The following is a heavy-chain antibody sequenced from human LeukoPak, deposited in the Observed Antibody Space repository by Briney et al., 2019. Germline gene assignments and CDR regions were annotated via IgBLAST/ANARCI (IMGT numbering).Heavy chain of an antibody. J-gene: IGHJ4*02. Sequence: GGSLRLSCAASGFSFSNYGMHWVRQAPGKGLEWVSVISGSGGRTYYADSVKGRFTISRDNSKNTLYVQMNSLRAEDTAVYYCAKDLLAATIDYYFDYWGQGTLVTVSS. D-gene: IGHD5-12*01. CDR2: ISGSGGRT. CDR1: GFSFSNYG. CDR3: AKDLLAATIDYYFDY. V-gene: IGHV3-23*01.